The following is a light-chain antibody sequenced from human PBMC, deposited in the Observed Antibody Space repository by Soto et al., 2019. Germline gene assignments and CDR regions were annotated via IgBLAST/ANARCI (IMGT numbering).Light chain of an antibody. CDR1: SSDVGFYNF. Sequence: QSALTQPPSASGSPGQSLTNTCTGTSSDVGFYNFVSWYQQRPGKAPKLVIYEVTKRPSGVPDRFSGSKSGSTASLTVSGLQADDEADYYCASYAGTRLFVFGSGTKVTVL. CDR2: EVT. CDR3: ASYAGTRLFV. J-gene: IGLJ1*01. V-gene: IGLV2-8*01.